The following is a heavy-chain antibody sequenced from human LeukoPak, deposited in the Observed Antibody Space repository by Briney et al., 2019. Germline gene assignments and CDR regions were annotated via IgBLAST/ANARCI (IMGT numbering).Heavy chain of an antibody. Sequence: SETLSLTCTVSGGSISIYYWSWIRQPPGKGLEWIGYIYYSGSTNYNPSLKSRVTISVDTSKNQFSLKLSSVTAADTAVYYCASGPHYDILTGYYGSNWFDPWGQGTLVTVSS. D-gene: IGHD3-9*01. V-gene: IGHV4-59*12. J-gene: IGHJ5*02. CDR1: GGSISIYY. CDR3: ASGPHYDILTGYYGSNWFDP. CDR2: IYYSGST.